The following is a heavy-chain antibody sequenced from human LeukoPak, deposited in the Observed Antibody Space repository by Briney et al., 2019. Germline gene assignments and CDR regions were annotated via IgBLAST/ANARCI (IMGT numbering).Heavy chain of an antibody. Sequence: GGSLRLSCAASGFTVSINYMSWVRQAPGEGVEWVSVIYSGGSTYYADSVKGRFTISRDNSKNTLYLQMNSLRAEDTAVYYCAGNIVVVPAAMGPAFDIWGQGTMVTVSS. V-gene: IGHV3-53*01. D-gene: IGHD2-2*01. CDR2: IYSGGST. CDR3: AGNIVVVPAAMGPAFDI. CDR1: GFTVSINY. J-gene: IGHJ3*02.